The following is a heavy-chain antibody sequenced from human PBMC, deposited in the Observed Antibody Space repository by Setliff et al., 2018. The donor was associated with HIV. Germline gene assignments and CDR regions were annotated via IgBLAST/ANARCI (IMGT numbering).Heavy chain of an antibody. D-gene: IGHD6-13*01. Sequence: PSETLSLTCAVSGYSISSGYYWGWIRQPPGKGLEWIGRIYTSGSTNYNPSLKSRVTISVDTSKNQFSLKLSSVTAADTAVYYCARVSCSSWYSIPRYYYYSMDVWGNGATVTVSS. CDR3: ARVSCSSWYSIPRYYYYSMDV. V-gene: IGHV4-38-2*01. CDR1: GYSISSGYY. J-gene: IGHJ6*03. CDR2: IYTSGST.